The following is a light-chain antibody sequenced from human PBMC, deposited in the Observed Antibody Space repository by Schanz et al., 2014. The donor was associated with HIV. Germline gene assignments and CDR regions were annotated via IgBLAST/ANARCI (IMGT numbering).Light chain of an antibody. CDR2: LEGNGRY. CDR1: SGHSTYI. CDR3: QTWGNGIVV. Sequence: QLVLTQTSSASASLGSSVKVTCTLSSGHSTYIIAWHQQLPGKAPRYLMKLEGNGRYDKGTGIPARFSGSSSGADRYLTISNLQSDDEADYYCQTWGNGIVVFGGGTKVTVL. V-gene: IGLV4-60*03. J-gene: IGLJ2*01.